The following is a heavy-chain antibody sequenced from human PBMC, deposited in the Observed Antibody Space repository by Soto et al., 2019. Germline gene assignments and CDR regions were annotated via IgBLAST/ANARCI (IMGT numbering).Heavy chain of an antibody. CDR3: ARDSPDIVVVPAARFDY. J-gene: IGHJ4*02. V-gene: IGHV3-74*01. Sequence: GGSLRLSCAASGFTFSSYWMHWVRQAPGKGLVWVSRINSDGSSTSYADSVKGRFTISRDNAKNTLYLQMNSLRAEDKAVYYCARDSPDIVVVPAARFDYWGQGTLVTVSS. CDR2: INSDGSST. D-gene: IGHD2-2*01. CDR1: GFTFSSYW.